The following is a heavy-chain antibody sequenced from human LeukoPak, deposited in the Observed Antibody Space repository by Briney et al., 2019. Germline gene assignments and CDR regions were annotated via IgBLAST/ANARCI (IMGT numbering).Heavy chain of an antibody. Sequence: ASVKVSCKASGGTFSSYAISWVRQAPGQGLEWMGWISAYNGNTNYAQKLQGRVTMTEDTSTDTAYMELSSLRSKDTAVYYCATDREAAAATGAFDIWGQGTMVTVSS. J-gene: IGHJ3*02. CDR2: ISAYNGNT. D-gene: IGHD6-13*01. CDR1: GGTFSSYA. CDR3: ATDREAAAATGAFDI. V-gene: IGHV1-18*01.